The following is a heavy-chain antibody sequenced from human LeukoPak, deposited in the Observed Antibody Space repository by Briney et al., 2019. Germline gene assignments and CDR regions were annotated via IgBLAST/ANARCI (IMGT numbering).Heavy chain of an antibody. CDR3: ASQDIVVVPAAFDY. D-gene: IGHD2-2*01. J-gene: IGHJ4*02. V-gene: IGHV4-38-2*02. CDR1: GYSISRGYD. Sequence: SETLTLPCTVSGYSISRGYDWGWLRQPPGKGLEWIGSIYHSGSTYYNPSLKSRVPISGDTSKNQVSLKLSSVPAAGPAVYYWASQDIVVVPAAFDYWGQGTLVTVSS. CDR2: IYHSGST.